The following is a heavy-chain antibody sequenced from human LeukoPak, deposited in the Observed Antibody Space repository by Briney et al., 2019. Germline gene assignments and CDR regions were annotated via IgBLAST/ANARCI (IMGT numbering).Heavy chain of an antibody. CDR1: GLTFSSYA. Sequence: GGSLRLSCAASGLTFSSYAMIWVRQAPGKGLEWVSAISGSGGDTYYADSVKGRFTIFRDNSKNTVYLRINSLRAEDTAVYYCAKDPWGSRGYFDYWGQGTLVTVSS. V-gene: IGHV3-23*01. J-gene: IGHJ4*02. CDR3: AKDPWGSRGYFDY. D-gene: IGHD7-27*01. CDR2: ISGSGGDT.